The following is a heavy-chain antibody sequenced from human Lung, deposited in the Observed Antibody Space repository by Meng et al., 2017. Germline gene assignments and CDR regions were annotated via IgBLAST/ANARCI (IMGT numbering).Heavy chain of an antibody. CDR2: VSGSDDIA. V-gene: IGHV3-23*01. CDR3: AKDLGASSSYYFDY. J-gene: IGHJ4*01. D-gene: IGHD6-6*01. Sequence: EVQLLESGGGLVQPGGSLRLSGAASGFTFSGYAMTWVRQVPGKGLEWVSSVSGSDDIAYYGDSVKGRVTISRDNSKNTLYLQMNSLRAEDTAVYFCAKDLGASSSYYFDYWRLGTLVTVSS. CDR1: GFTFSGYA.